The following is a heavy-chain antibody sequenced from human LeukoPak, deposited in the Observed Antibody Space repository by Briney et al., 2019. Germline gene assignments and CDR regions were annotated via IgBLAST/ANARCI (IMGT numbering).Heavy chain of an antibody. Sequence: GGSLRLSCAASGFTFSSYSMNWVRQAPGKGLEWVSSISSSSSYIYYADSVKGRFTISRDNAKNSLYLQMNSLRAEDTSVYYCARAVAQMDYFDYWGQGTLLTVSS. CDR3: ARAVAQMDYFDY. V-gene: IGHV3-21*01. CDR1: GFTFSSYS. D-gene: IGHD6-19*01. J-gene: IGHJ4*02. CDR2: ISSSSSYI.